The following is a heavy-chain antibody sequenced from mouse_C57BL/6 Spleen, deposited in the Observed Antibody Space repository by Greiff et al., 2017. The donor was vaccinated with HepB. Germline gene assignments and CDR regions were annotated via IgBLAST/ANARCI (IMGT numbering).Heavy chain of an antibody. Sequence: QVQLKESGAELARPGASVKMSCKASGYTFTSYTMHWVKQRPGQGLEWIGYINPSSGYTKYNQKFKDKATLTADKSSSTAYMQLSSLTSEDSAVYYCARPGLGQLGNFDYWGQGTTLTVSS. CDR1: GYTFTSYT. J-gene: IGHJ2*01. D-gene: IGHD3-3*01. V-gene: IGHV1-4*01. CDR3: ARPGLGQLGNFDY. CDR2: INPSSGYT.